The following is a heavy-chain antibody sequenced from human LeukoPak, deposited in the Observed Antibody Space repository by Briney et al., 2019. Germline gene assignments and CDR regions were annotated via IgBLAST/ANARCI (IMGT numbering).Heavy chain of an antibody. CDR3: ARGDDYKSTLFDY. J-gene: IGHJ4*02. CDR1: GGSVINTNW. D-gene: IGHD5-12*01. V-gene: IGHV4-4*02. CDR2: VHLDGRT. Sequence: PSGTLSLTCGVSGGSVINTNWWTWVRQPPGKGLEWIGEVHLDGRTNYNPSLESRLTMSVDVSESQVSLKLTSVTAADTAVYYCARGDDYKSTLFDYWGQGTLVTVSS.